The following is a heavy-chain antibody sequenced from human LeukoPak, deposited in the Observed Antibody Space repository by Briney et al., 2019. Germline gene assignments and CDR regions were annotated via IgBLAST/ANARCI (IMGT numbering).Heavy chain of an antibody. CDR3: ARDRTISDYYYGMGV. J-gene: IGHJ6*02. D-gene: IGHD4/OR15-4a*01. CDR2: ISAYNGNT. CDR1: GYTFTSYG. Sequence: ASVKVSCKASGYTFTSYGISWVRQAPGQGLEWMGWISAYNGNTNYAQKLQGRVTMTTDTSTSTAYMELRSLRSDDTAVYYCARDRTISDYYYGMGVWGQGTTVTVSS. V-gene: IGHV1-18*01.